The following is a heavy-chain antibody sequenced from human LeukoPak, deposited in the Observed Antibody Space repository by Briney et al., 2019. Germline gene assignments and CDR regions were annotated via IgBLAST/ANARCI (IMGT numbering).Heavy chain of an antibody. CDR3: ARGMVRGADDYYYGMDV. V-gene: IGHV1-18*04. D-gene: IGHD3-10*01. J-gene: IGHJ6*04. Sequence: ASVKVSCMASGYTFTSYGISWVRQAPGQGLEWMGWISAYNGNTNYAQKLQGRVTMTTDTSTSTAYMELRSLRSDDTAVYYCARGMVRGADDYYYGMDVWGKGTTVTVSS. CDR1: GYTFTSYG. CDR2: ISAYNGNT.